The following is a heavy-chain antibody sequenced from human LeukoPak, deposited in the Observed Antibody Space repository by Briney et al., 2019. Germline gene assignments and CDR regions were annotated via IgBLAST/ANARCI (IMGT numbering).Heavy chain of an antibody. Sequence: ASVKVSCKASGYTFTGYYMHWVRQAPGQGLEWMGWINPNSGGTNYAQKFQGRVTMIRDTSISTAYMELSRLRSDDTAVYYCARDEVAAIYYYYGMDVWGQGTTVTVSS. CDR1: GYTFTGYY. J-gene: IGHJ6*02. V-gene: IGHV1-2*02. CDR3: ARDEVAAIYYYYGMDV. CDR2: INPNSGGT. D-gene: IGHD2-21*02.